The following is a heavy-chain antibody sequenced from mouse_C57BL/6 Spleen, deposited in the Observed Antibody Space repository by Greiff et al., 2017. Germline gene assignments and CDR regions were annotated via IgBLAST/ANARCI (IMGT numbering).Heavy chain of an antibody. Sequence: QVQLQQSGAELVKPGASVKLSCKASGYTFTSYWMHWVKQRPGQGLEWIGMIHPNSGSTNYNEKFKSKATLTVDKSSSTAYMQLSSLTSEDSAVYYCARYYGNYVDYWGQGTTLTVSS. CDR3: ARYYGNYVDY. CDR1: GYTFTSYW. CDR2: IHPNSGST. D-gene: IGHD2-1*01. V-gene: IGHV1-64*01. J-gene: IGHJ2*01.